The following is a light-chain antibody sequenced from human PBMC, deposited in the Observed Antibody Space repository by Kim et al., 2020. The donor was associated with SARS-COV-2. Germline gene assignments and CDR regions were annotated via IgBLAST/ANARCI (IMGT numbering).Light chain of an antibody. CDR3: AAWDDSLNGQVV. CDR1: RSNIGSNT. V-gene: IGLV1-44*01. J-gene: IGLJ2*01. Sequence: MVTISCSGSRSNIGSNTVNWYQHLSGTAPKLLIYSDNQRPSGVPARFSGSKSGTSAFLAISGLQSADEADYYCAAWDDSLNGQVVFGGGTQLTVL. CDR2: SDN.